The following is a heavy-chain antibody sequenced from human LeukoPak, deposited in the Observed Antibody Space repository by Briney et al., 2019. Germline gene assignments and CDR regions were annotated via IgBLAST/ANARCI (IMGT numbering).Heavy chain of an antibody. V-gene: IGHV4-34*01. CDR2: INHSGGT. CDR3: ARFGTPLRYFDWSRYYYMDV. CDR1: GGSFSGYY. J-gene: IGHJ6*03. Sequence: SETLSLTCAVYGGSFSGYYWSWIRQPPGKGLEWIGEINHSGGTNYNPSLKSRVTISVDTSKNQFSLKLSSVTAADTAVYYCARFGTPLRYFDWSRYYYMDVWGKGTTVTISS. D-gene: IGHD3-9*01.